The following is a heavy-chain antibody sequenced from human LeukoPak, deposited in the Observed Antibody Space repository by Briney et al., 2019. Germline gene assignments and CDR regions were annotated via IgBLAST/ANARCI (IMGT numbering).Heavy chain of an antibody. J-gene: IGHJ4*02. CDR2: ISGSGGNT. CDR1: GFTFSSYA. V-gene: IGHV3-23*01. CDR3: ARDLALVGVRLSRAYFDY. Sequence: GGSLRLSCAASGFTFSSYAMSWVRQAPGKGLEWVSFISGSGGNTYYADSVKGRFTISRDNSKNTLFLQMNSLRAEDTAVYYCARDLALVGVRLSRAYFDYWGQGTLVTVSS. D-gene: IGHD2-8*01.